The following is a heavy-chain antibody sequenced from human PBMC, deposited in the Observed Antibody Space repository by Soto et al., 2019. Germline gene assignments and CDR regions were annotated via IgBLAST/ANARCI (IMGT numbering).Heavy chain of an antibody. CDR3: ARAHGGEFLKGSGMDV. Sequence: QVQLQESGPGLVKPSETLSLTCTVSGDSISRYYWSWIRLSPGKGLEWIGYIYYSGETNYNPSVKSRVTISVDRTKNQFSLKLSSVTAADTAVYYCARAHGGEFLKGSGMDVWGQGTTVTVSS. V-gene: IGHV4-59*01. CDR1: GDSISRYY. CDR2: IYYSGET. D-gene: IGHD3-10*01. J-gene: IGHJ6*02.